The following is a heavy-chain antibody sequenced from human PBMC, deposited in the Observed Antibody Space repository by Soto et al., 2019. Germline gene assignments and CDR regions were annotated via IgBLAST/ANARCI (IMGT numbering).Heavy chain of an antibody. Sequence: GSLRLSCAASGFTFNTFGMHWVRQAPGKGLEWVAVISYDGSDKYYSDSVRGRFTISRDNSMNTLYLQMNSLRTEDTAVYYCAKSPNFYCSSYHCYKYYFDYWGQGTLVTVSS. CDR3: AKSPNFYCSSYHCYKYYFDY. V-gene: IGHV3-30*18. D-gene: IGHD2-2*01. CDR1: GFTFNTFG. J-gene: IGHJ4*02. CDR2: ISYDGSDK.